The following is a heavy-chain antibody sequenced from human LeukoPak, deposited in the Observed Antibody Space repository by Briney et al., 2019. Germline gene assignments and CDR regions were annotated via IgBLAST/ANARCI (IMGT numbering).Heavy chain of an antibody. CDR3: ARVALDGPEGYMDV. D-gene: IGHD5-24*01. J-gene: IGHJ6*03. CDR2: ISAYNGNT. V-gene: IGHV1-18*01. Sequence: ASVKVSCKASGYTFTSYGISWVRQAPGQGLEWIGWISAYNGNTNYAQELQGRVTMTTDTSTSTAYMELRSLRSDDTAVYYCARVALDGPEGYMDVWGKGTTVTVSS. CDR1: GYTFTSYG.